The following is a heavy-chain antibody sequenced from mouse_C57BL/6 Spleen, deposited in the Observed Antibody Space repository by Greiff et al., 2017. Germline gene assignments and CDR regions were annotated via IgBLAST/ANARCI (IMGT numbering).Heavy chain of an antibody. CDR3: AKKCGSSYAMDY. D-gene: IGHD1-1*01. J-gene: IGHJ4*01. CDR2: IWRGGST. Sequence: QVQLKESGPGLVQPSQSLSITCTVSGFSLTSYGVHWVRQSPGKGLEWLGVIWRGGSTDYNAAFMSRLSITKENSKSHVCFKMNSLQADDTAIYYCAKKCGSSYAMDYWGQGTSVTVSS. CDR1: GFSLTSYG. V-gene: IGHV2-5*01.